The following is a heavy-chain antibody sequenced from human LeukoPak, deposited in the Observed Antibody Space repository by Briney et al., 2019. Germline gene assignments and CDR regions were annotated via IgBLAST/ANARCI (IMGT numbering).Heavy chain of an antibody. J-gene: IGHJ5*02. CDR1: GFSLRSSE. CDR2: INSADNVE. D-gene: IGHD2-8*01. V-gene: IGHV3-48*03. CDR3: ARDTVNGPFVISLDL. Sequence: PGGSLRLSCAASGFSLRSSEMNWVRQAPGKGPEWVAHINSADNVEYYTDSVRGRFTMSRDNAKDLLYLQMNSLRDEGTAVYYCARDTVNGPFVISLDLWGQGVLVTVSS.